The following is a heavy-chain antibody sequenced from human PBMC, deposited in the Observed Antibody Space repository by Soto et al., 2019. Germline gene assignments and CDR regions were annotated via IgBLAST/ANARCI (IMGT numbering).Heavy chain of an antibody. Sequence: QITLKESGPTLVKPTQTLTLTCTFSGFSLSTTGEGVGWIRQPPGKALEWVAVIYWNDDKSYTPSLKSRLTISKDTSKKQVVLTTMNMAPVDTRTYYCAQADDVAAHFAYLGQGTLVTVSS. D-gene: IGHD6-6*01. J-gene: IGHJ4*02. V-gene: IGHV2-5*01. CDR1: GFSLSTTGEG. CDR3: AQADDVAAHFAY. CDR2: IYWNDDK.